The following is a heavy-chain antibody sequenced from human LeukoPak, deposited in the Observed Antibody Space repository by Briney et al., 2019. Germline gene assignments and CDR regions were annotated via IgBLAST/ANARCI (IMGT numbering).Heavy chain of an antibody. J-gene: IGHJ4*02. V-gene: IGHV1-18*01. D-gene: IGHD1-26*01. CDR2: ISAYSGNT. CDR1: GYTFTSYG. Sequence: ASVKVSCKAPGYTFTSYGISWVRQAPGQGLEWMGWISAYSGNTNYAQKLQGRVTMTTDTSTSTAYMELRSLRSDDTAVYYCARERWELLLPDYWGQGTLVTVSS. CDR3: ARERWELLLPDY.